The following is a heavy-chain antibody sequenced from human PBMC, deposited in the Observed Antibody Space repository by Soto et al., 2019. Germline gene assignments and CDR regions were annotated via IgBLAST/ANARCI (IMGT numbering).Heavy chain of an antibody. CDR3: ARDDGYRSIDY. Sequence: EVQLVESGGGLAQPGGSLRLSCVASGFTFSGYWMSWVRQTPGKGLEWVTNTKPDGSETYYLDSVTGRFTISRDNVRNSLHLQMSSLRGDDTAVYYCARDDGYRSIDYWGQGALVTVSP. CDR2: TKPDGSET. J-gene: IGHJ4*02. V-gene: IGHV3-7*03. CDR1: GFTFSGYW. D-gene: IGHD5-18*01.